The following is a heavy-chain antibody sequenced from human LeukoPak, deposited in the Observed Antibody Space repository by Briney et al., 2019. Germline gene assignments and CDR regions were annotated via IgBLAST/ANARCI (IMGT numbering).Heavy chain of an antibody. V-gene: IGHV3-73*01. CDR1: GFTFSGSA. J-gene: IGHJ4*02. D-gene: IGHD3-22*01. CDR2: IRSKANNYAT. CDR3: SLPNTDSSAQGL. Sequence: PGGSLRLSCAASGFTFSGSAVHWVRQASGKGLEWVGRIRSKANNYATVYGVSVKGRFTISRDDSKNTAYLQMNSLKTEDTAVYYCSLPNTDSSAQGLWGQGAMVTVSS.